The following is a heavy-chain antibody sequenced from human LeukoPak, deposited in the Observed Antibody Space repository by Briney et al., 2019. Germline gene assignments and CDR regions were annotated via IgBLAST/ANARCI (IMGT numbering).Heavy chain of an antibody. J-gene: IGHJ4*02. Sequence: GGSLRLSCAASGFTFDDYTMHWVRQAPGKGLEWVSLITWHSVTTYYADSVKGRFTISRDNSKNSLYLQMNSLRNEDTALYYCAKDRATGFNYFDYWGQGTLVTVSS. CDR2: ITWHSVTT. CDR1: GFTFDDYT. D-gene: IGHD1-14*01. CDR3: AKDRATGFNYFDY. V-gene: IGHV3-43*01.